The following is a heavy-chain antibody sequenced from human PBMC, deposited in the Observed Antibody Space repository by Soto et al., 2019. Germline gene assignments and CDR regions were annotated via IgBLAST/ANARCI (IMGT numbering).Heavy chain of an antibody. D-gene: IGHD3-10*01. V-gene: IGHV3-23*01. Sequence: EVQLLDSGGGLVQPGGSLRLSCAASGFTFSGHTMNWVRQAPGKGLEWVSAISGSSKSTSYADSVRGRFTISRDNSKNTLYLQMDSLGAEDTAVYYCARPPEVGSKWIFDLWGRGTLVTVSS. CDR2: ISGSSKST. CDR3: ARPPEVGSKWIFDL. CDR1: GFTFSGHT. J-gene: IGHJ2*01.